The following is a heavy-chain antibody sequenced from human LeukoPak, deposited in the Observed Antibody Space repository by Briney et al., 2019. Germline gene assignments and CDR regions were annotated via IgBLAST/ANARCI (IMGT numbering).Heavy chain of an antibody. D-gene: IGHD5-18*01. Sequence: GGSLRLSCAASGFTFSSYGMHWVRQAPGKGLEWVAVISYDGSNKYYADSVKGRFTISRDNSKNTLYLQMNSLRAEDTAVYYCAKTWGRRSRSSPAMAYFDYWGQGTLVTVSS. CDR1: GFTFSSYG. V-gene: IGHV3-30*18. CDR3: AKTWGRRSRSSPAMAYFDY. CDR2: ISYDGSNK. J-gene: IGHJ4*02.